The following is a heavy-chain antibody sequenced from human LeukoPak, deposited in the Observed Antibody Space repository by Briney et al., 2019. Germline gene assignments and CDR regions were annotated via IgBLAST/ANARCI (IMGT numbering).Heavy chain of an antibody. D-gene: IGHD3-10*01. CDR2: ISYDGSNK. J-gene: IGHJ4*02. Sequence: GGSLRLSCAASGFTFSSYGMHWVRQAPGKGLEWVAVISYDGSNKYYADSVKGRFTISRDNSKNTLYLQMNSLRAEGTAVYYCAKDSPIWFGELYYFDYWGQGTLVTVSS. CDR3: AKDSPIWFGELYYFDY. V-gene: IGHV3-30*18. CDR1: GFTFSSYG.